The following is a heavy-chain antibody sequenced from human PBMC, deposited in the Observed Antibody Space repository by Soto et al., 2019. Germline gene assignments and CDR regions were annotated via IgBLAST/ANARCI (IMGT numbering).Heavy chain of an antibody. CDR3: ARDTADSSGYSYYYGMDV. CDR1: GFTFSSYS. Sequence: GGSLRLSCAASGFTFSSYSMNWVRQAPGKGLEWVSYISSSSSTIYYADSVKGRFTISRDNAKNSLYLQMNSLRAEDTAVFYCARDTADSSGYSYYYGMDVWGQGTTVTVSS. CDR2: ISSSSSTI. D-gene: IGHD3-22*01. V-gene: IGHV3-48*01. J-gene: IGHJ6*02.